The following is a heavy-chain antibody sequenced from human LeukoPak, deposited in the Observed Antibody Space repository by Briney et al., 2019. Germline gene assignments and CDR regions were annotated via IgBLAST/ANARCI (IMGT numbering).Heavy chain of an antibody. V-gene: IGHV1-69*01. Sequence: SVKVSCKASGGTFSSYAISWVRQAPGQGLEWMGGIIPIFGTANYAQKFQGRVTITADESTSTAYMELSSLRSEDTAVYYCARDEGGYSSSWSFDYWGQGTLVTVSS. D-gene: IGHD6-13*01. CDR3: ARDEGGYSSSWSFDY. J-gene: IGHJ4*02. CDR1: GGTFSSYA. CDR2: IIPIFGTA.